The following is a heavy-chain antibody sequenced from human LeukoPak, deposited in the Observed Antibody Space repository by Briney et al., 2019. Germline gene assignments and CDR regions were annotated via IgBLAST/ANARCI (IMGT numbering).Heavy chain of an antibody. CDR1: GGSFSGYF. Sequence: SETLSLTCAVYGGSFSGYFWCWIRQPPGKGLEWIGEINHSGSTNYNPSLKSRVTISVDTSKNQFSLKLSSVTAADAAVYYCARGLGIFGVSWFDPWGQETLVTVSS. V-gene: IGHV4-34*01. D-gene: IGHD3-3*01. CDR2: INHSGST. CDR3: ARGLGIFGVSWFDP. J-gene: IGHJ5*02.